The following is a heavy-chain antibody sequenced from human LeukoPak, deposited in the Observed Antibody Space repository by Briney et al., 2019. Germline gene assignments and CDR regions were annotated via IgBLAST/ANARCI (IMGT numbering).Heavy chain of an antibody. CDR3: AKATTYYYDSSGYYYLDY. CDR1: GFTFDDYA. V-gene: IGHV3-9*01. Sequence: SLRLSCAASGFTFDDYAMHWVRQAPGKGLEWVSGISWNSGSIGYADSVKGRFTISRDNAKNSLYLQMNSLRAEDTALYYCAKATTYYYDSSGYYYLDYWGQGTLVTVSS. CDR2: ISWNSGSI. D-gene: IGHD3-22*01. J-gene: IGHJ4*02.